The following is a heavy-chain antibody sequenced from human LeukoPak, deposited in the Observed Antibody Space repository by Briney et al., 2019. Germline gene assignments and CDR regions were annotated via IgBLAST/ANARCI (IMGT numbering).Heavy chain of an antibody. CDR2: ISSSSYI. CDR1: GFTFSSYS. V-gene: IGHV3-21*01. Sequence: GGSLRLSCAASGFTFSSYSMNWVRQAPGKGLEWVSSISSSSYIYYADSVKGRFTISRDNAENSLYLQMNSLRAEDTAVYYCARDYYDSSGYYPVLDYWGQGTLVTVSS. D-gene: IGHD3-22*01. J-gene: IGHJ4*02. CDR3: ARDYYDSSGYYPVLDY.